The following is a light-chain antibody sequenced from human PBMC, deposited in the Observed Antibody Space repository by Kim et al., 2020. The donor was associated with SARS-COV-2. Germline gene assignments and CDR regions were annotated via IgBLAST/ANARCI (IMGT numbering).Light chain of an antibody. CDR3: QHYNSWPYT. CDR1: QSVSTS. CDR2: GAS. Sequence: DIVMTQSPATLSVSPGESATLSCRASQSVSTSLAWYQQKPGQAPVLLISGASTRATGTPARFSGSGSGTEFALTISSLQSEDFAVYFCQHYNSWPYTFGQGTKVEI. J-gene: IGKJ2*01. V-gene: IGKV3-15*01.